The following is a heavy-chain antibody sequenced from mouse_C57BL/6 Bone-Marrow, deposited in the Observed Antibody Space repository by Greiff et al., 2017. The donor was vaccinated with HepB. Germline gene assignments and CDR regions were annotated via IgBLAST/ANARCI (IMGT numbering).Heavy chain of an antibody. J-gene: IGHJ1*03. CDR2: IHPNSGST. V-gene: IGHV1-64*01. Sequence: QVQLQQPGAELVKPGASVKLSCKASGYTFPSYWMHWVKQRPGQGLEWIGMIHPNSGSTNYNEKFKSKATLTVDKSSSTAYMQLSSLTSEDSAVYYCARSPCDHRGIWSFDIRGTGTTGPVFS. CDR3: ARSPCDHRGIWSFDI. CDR1: GYTFPSYW. D-gene: IGHD1-1*02.